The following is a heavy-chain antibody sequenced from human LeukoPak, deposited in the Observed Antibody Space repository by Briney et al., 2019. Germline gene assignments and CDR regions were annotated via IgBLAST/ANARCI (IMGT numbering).Heavy chain of an antibody. J-gene: IGHJ6*03. CDR2: IIPIFGTR. CDR3: ARDRGVVPAAIGSYYYYMDV. Sequence: SVKVSCXASGGTFRSYAISWVRQAPGQGLEWMGRIIPIFGTRNYAQKFQGRVTIITDESTSTAYMELSSLRSEDTAVYYCARDRGVVPAAIGSYYYYMDVWGKGTTVTVSS. CDR1: GGTFRSYA. D-gene: IGHD2-2*01. V-gene: IGHV1-69*05.